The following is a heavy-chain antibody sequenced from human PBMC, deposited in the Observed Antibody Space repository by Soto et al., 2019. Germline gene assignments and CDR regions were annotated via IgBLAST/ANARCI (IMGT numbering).Heavy chain of an antibody. CDR3: ARLGAHYQSLDP. CDR2: IYYSGTT. Sequence: TPSPTCSVSGGSISPYYWAWIRQSPGKGLEWIGYIYYSGTTSYNPSLKSRVTLSLETSKSQFSLRLASVTASDTAVYYCARLGAHYQSLDPWGQGTLVTVS. CDR1: GGSISPYY. J-gene: IGHJ5*02. V-gene: IGHV4-59*08. D-gene: IGHD2-2*01.